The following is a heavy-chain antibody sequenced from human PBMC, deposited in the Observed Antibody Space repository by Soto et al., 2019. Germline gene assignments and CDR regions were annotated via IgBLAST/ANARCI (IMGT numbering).Heavy chain of an antibody. D-gene: IGHD3-22*01. Sequence: QAQLVQSGSDVKKPGASVKVSCKASGYSFSSYGISWVRQAPGQGLEWLGWISPYNDDTKYAQNLQGRVSMTTDTSTRTAYMHLRRLRSDDTAVYYCARGGYYDSSGSRNYHYYGMDVWGQGTTVTVSS. CDR2: ISPYNDDT. V-gene: IGHV1-18*01. CDR3: ARGGYYDSSGSRNYHYYGMDV. CDR1: GYSFSSYG. J-gene: IGHJ6*02.